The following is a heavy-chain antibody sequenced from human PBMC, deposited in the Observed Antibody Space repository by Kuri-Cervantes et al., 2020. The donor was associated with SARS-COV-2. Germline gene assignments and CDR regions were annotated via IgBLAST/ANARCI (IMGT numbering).Heavy chain of an antibody. CDR3: AKDLRLLWFGELLGFDP. D-gene: IGHD3-10*01. V-gene: IGHV3-23*01. J-gene: IGHJ5*02. CDR1: GFTFSSYA. Sequence: GESLKISCAGSGFTFSSYAMSWVRQAPGKGLEWGSAISGSGGSTYYADSVKGRFTISRDNSKNTLYLQMNSLRAEDTAVYYCAKDLRLLWFGELLGFDPWGQGNRV. CDR2: ISGSGGST.